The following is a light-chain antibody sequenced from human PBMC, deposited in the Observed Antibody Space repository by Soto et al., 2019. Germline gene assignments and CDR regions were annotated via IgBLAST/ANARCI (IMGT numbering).Light chain of an antibody. Sequence: IQSTQSPSTLSASVGDRVTITCRASQSISSWLAWYQQKPGKAPKLLIYDASSLESGVPSRFSGSGSGTEFTLTISSLQPDDFATYYCQQYNSYSTWTFGQGTKVDIK. V-gene: IGKV1-5*01. CDR3: QQYNSYSTWT. CDR1: QSISSW. J-gene: IGKJ1*01. CDR2: DAS.